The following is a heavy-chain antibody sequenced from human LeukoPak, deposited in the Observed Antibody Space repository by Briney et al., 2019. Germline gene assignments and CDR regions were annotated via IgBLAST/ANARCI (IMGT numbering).Heavy chain of an antibody. J-gene: IGHJ4*02. D-gene: IGHD5-18*01. CDR3: ARDTSYGFKSFDY. CDR2: ITSSGSTI. V-gene: IGHV3-48*03. Sequence: QPGGSLRLSCAASGFTFSNYEMNWVRQAPGKGLEWVSYITSSGSTIYYADSVKGRFTISRDNAKNSLYLQMNSLRAEDTAVYYCARDTSYGFKSFDYWGQGTLVTVSS. CDR1: GFTFSNYE.